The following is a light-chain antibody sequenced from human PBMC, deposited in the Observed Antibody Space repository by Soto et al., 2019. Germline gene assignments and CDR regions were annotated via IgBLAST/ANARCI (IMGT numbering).Light chain of an antibody. Sequence: MLWTLFPGNLSLSQGDRATLSCRASERIYSAYLGWYQQKPVQAPRLLIYGTSSRATGIPDRFSGSGSGTDFTLTICILEAEDFVVYCCQQYGWSLWTFGEGTKVDIK. J-gene: IGKJ1*01. V-gene: IGKV3-20*01. CDR1: ERIYSAY. CDR2: GTS. CDR3: QQYGWSLWT.